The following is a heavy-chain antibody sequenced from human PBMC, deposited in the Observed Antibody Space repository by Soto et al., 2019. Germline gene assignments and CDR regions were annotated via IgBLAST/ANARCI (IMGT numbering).Heavy chain of an antibody. V-gene: IGHV4-59*01. CDR2: IYYSGIT. D-gene: IGHD1-20*01. CDR1: GGSISSYY. Sequence: QVQLQESGPGLVKPSETLSLTCTVSGGSISSYYWSWIRQPPRKGLEWIGYIYYSGITNYHPSLKSRVTISVDTSKNQFSLKLSSVTAADTAVYYCARYKSNYYYGMDVWGQGTTVTVSS. CDR3: ARYKSNYYYGMDV. J-gene: IGHJ6*02.